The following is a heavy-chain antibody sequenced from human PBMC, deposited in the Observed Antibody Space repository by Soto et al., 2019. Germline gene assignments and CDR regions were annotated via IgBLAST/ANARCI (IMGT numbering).Heavy chain of an antibody. CDR3: ASAAGDTAMVGSYYYYGMDV. J-gene: IGHJ6*02. Sequence: EVQLLESGGGLVQPGGSLRLSCAASGFTFSSYAMSWVRQAPGKGLEWVSAISGSGGSTYYADSVKGRFTISRDNSKNTLYLQMNSLRAEDTAVYYCASAAGDTAMVGSYYYYGMDVWGQGTTVTVSS. CDR1: GFTFSSYA. D-gene: IGHD5-18*01. CDR2: ISGSGGST. V-gene: IGHV3-23*01.